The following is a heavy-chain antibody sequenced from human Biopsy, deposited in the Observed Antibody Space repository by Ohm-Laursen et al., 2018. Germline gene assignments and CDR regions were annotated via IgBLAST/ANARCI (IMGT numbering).Heavy chain of an antibody. CDR1: GDSLSSGPDN. CDR2: IYSGGNT. V-gene: IGHV4-61*01. D-gene: IGHD6-19*01. Sequence: TLSLTWTVSGDSLSSGPDNWSWIRQPPGQGLEYIGFIYSGGNTNYNPSLQNRVTMSVDTSKNQFSLKLSSVIAADTAIYYCARGMRSSGWPYFDSWGQGTLVTVSS. J-gene: IGHJ4*02. CDR3: ARGMRSSGWPYFDS.